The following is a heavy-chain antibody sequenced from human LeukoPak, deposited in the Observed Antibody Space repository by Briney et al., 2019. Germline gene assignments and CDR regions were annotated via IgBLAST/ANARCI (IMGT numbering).Heavy chain of an antibody. V-gene: IGHV4-38-2*01. D-gene: IGHD3-3*01. Sequence: SETLSLTCAVSGYSISSGYYGGWSRQPPGKGLECIGSIYHSGSTYYNPSLKSRVTISVDTSKNQFSLKLSSVTAADTAMYYCPRNRGDFWSGYYAPSDNWFDPWGQGTLVTVSS. CDR3: PRNRGDFWSGYYAPSDNWFDP. CDR1: GYSISSGYY. CDR2: IYHSGST. J-gene: IGHJ5*02.